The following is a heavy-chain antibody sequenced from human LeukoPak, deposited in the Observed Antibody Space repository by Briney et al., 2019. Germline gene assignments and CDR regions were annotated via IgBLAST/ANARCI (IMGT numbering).Heavy chain of an antibody. CDR1: GFTLSSYW. J-gene: IGHJ4*02. CDR3: ARDPDPGTADY. D-gene: IGHD1-14*01. CDR2: IKEDGSEK. V-gene: IGHV3-7*01. Sequence: GGSLRLSCAASGFTLSSYWMSWVRQAPGKGLEWVANIKEDGSEKYYVDSVKGRFTISRDNAKNSLYLQMRSLRAEDTAVYYCARDPDPGTADYWGQGTLVTVSS.